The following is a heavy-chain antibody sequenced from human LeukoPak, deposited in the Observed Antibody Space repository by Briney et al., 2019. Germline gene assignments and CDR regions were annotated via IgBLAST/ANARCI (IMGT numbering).Heavy chain of an antibody. J-gene: IGHJ4*02. Sequence: GGSLRPSCAASGFTFSSYEMNWVRQAPGKGLEWVSYISSSGSTIYYADSVKGRFTISRDNAKNSLYLQMNSLRAEDTAVYYCARDTTLVGPDDYWGQGTLVTVSS. CDR2: ISSSGSTI. V-gene: IGHV3-48*03. CDR3: ARDTTLVGPDDY. D-gene: IGHD2/OR15-2a*01. CDR1: GFTFSSYE.